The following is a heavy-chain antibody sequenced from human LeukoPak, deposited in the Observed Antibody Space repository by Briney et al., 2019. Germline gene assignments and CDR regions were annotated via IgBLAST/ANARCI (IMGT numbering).Heavy chain of an antibody. J-gene: IGHJ6*04. CDR3: ARDDGDV. V-gene: IGHV3-7*01. CDR1: GFTFSSYA. Sequence: GGSLRLSCAASGFTFSSYAMSWVRQAPGKGLEWVASINEDGSGKFSVGSVKDRITISRDNTRNSLDLQINSLTVEDTAIYYCARDDGDVWVKGTTVTVSS. CDR2: INEDGSGK.